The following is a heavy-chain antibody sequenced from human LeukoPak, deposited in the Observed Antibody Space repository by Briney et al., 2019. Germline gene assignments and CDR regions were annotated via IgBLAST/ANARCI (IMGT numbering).Heavy chain of an antibody. D-gene: IGHD2-15*01. Sequence: SETLSLTCTVSGGSISSYYWTWIRQPAGKGLEWIGRIYTSGNTGYNPSLKSRVTMSVDTSKNQFSLNLSSVTAADTAVYYCARVDLRAAFFDYWGQGTLVTISS. CDR1: GGSISSYY. CDR3: ARVDLRAAFFDY. V-gene: IGHV4-4*07. J-gene: IGHJ4*02. CDR2: IYTSGNT.